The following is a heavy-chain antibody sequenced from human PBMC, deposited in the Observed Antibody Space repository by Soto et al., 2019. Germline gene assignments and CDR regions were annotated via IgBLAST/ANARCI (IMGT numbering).Heavy chain of an antibody. D-gene: IGHD2-21*02. Sequence: QVQLVESGGGVVQPGRSLRLSCAASGFTFSAYGIHWVRQAPGKGLEWVATISFDSRDKLYVDSMTGRLTISRENSRNTVYLQMDSLRAEDTAVDHWARVCGGDCGNAFDVWGQGTVVTVSS. CDR1: GFTFSAYG. V-gene: IGHV3-33*05. CDR3: ARVCGGDCGNAFDV. CDR2: ISFDSRDK. J-gene: IGHJ3*01.